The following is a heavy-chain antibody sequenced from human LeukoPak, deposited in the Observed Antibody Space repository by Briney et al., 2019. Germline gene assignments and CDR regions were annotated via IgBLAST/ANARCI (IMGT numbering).Heavy chain of an antibody. CDR1: GYTFTSYG. CDR3: ARDFPDSSGYYTDENNWFDP. V-gene: IGHV1-18*01. D-gene: IGHD3-22*01. CDR2: ISAYNGNT. J-gene: IGHJ5*02. Sequence: ASVKVSCKASGYTFTSYGISWVRQAPGQGLERMGWISAYNGNTNYAQKLQGRVTMTTDTSTSTAYMELRSLRSDDTAVYYCARDFPDSSGYYTDENNWFDPWGQGTLVTVSS.